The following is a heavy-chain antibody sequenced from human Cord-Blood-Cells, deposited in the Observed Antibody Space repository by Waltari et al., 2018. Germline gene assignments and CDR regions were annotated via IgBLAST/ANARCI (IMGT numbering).Heavy chain of an antibody. Sequence: EVQLVESGGGLIQPGGSLRLSCAASGFPVSSNYMSSVPPAPGKGLEWVSVIYSGGSTYYADSVKGRFTISRDNSKNTLYLQMNSLRAEDTAVYYCASPSNNIAARGYFDYWGQGTLVTVSS. CDR1: GFPVSSNY. J-gene: IGHJ4*02. D-gene: IGHD6-6*01. CDR3: ASPSNNIAARGYFDY. V-gene: IGHV3-53*01. CDR2: IYSGGST.